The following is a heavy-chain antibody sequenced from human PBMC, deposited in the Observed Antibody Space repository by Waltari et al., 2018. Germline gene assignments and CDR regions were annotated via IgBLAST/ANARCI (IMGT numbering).Heavy chain of an antibody. CDR2: TSPNSGDT. CDR3: ARGPRVTYYYHINGPNNLFDY. V-gene: IGHV1-2*02. J-gene: IGHJ4*02. CDR1: GYTFTDYY. Sequence: QVQLVQSGADVKRPGASVKVSCKASGYTFTDYYIHWVRQTPGQGLEWMGWTSPNSGDTTFAQKFRGRVTLTRDTSVSTAYMELRRLTFDDTALYYCARGPRVTYYYHINGPNNLFDYWGQGTLVNVSS. D-gene: IGHD3-22*01.